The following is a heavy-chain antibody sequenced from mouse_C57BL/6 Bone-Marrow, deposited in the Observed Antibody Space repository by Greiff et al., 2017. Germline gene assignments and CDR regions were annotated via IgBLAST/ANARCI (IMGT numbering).Heavy chain of an antibody. Sequence: EVKLQESGAELVRPGASVKLSCTASGFNIKDDYMHWVKQRPEQGLEWIGWIDPENGDTEYASKFQGKATITADPSSNTAYLQLSSLTSEDTAVYYCTRLVADWYFDVWGTGTTVTVSS. D-gene: IGHD1-1*01. CDR2: IDPENGDT. J-gene: IGHJ1*03. CDR3: TRLVADWYFDV. V-gene: IGHV14-4*01. CDR1: GFNIKDDY.